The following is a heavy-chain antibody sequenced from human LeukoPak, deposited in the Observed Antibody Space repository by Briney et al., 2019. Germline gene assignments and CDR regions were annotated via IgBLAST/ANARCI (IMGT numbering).Heavy chain of an antibody. J-gene: IGHJ4*02. Sequence: SETLSLTCTVSGGSISSYYWSWIRQPPGKGLEWIGEINHSGSTNYNPSLKSRVTISVDTSKNQFSLKLSSVTAADTAVYYCARSPRAAGLRRYFDYWGQGTLVTVSS. CDR2: INHSGST. CDR3: ARSPRAAGLRRYFDY. CDR1: GGSISSYY. V-gene: IGHV4-34*01. D-gene: IGHD6-25*01.